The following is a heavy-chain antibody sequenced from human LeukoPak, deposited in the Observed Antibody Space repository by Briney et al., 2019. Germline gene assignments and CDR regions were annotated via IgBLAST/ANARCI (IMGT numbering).Heavy chain of an antibody. V-gene: IGHV2-5*01. Sequence: SGPTLVKPTQTLTLTCTFSGFSLSTSGVGVGWIRQPPGKALEWLALIYWNDDKRYSPSLKSRLTITKDTSKNQVVLTMTNMDPVDTATYCCALSEFGPDAFDIWGQGTMVTVSS. CDR1: GFSLSTSGVG. D-gene: IGHD3-10*01. CDR2: IYWNDDK. J-gene: IGHJ3*02. CDR3: ALSEFGPDAFDI.